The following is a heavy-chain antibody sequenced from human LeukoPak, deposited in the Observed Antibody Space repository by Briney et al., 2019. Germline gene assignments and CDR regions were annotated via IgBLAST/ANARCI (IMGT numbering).Heavy chain of an antibody. D-gene: IGHD3-22*01. CDR1: GGSLSPYY. CDR2: IYYSGSS. Sequence: SETLPLTCTVSGGSLSPYYWSWIRQPPGKGLEWIGYIYYSGSSNSNPSLKSRVTISVDTSKNQFSLKLTSVTAADTAVYYCARASDYYDSSGYSPTYFFDFWGQGTLVTVSS. CDR3: ARASDYYDSSGYSPTYFFDF. V-gene: IGHV4-59*01. J-gene: IGHJ4*02.